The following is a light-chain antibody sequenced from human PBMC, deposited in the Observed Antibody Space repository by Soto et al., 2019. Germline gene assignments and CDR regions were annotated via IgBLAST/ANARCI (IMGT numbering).Light chain of an antibody. CDR1: QSVMKNY. V-gene: IGKV3-20*01. J-gene: IGKJ5*01. CDR3: QQYGTSRVT. CDR2: GAS. Sequence: EIVLTQSTGTLSVSPGERVTLSCRASQSVMKNYLAWYQQKPGQAPRLLIFGASTRAAGIPERFSGSGSGTDFTLTISTLEPEDIAVYYCQQYGTSRVTFGQGTRLDIK.